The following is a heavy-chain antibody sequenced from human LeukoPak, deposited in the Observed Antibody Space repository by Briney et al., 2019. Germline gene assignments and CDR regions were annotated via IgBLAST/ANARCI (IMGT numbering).Heavy chain of an antibody. CDR2: ISGSGGST. CDR3: AKDRAPFEEQWLPSVDY. J-gene: IGHJ4*02. CDR1: GFTFSSYA. Sequence: GGSLRLSRAASGFTFSSYAMSWVRQAPGKGLEWVSAISGSGGSTYYADSVKGRFTIPRDNSKNTLYLQMNSLRAEDTAVYYCAKDRAPFEEQWLPSVDYWGQGTLVAVSS. V-gene: IGHV3-23*01. D-gene: IGHD6-19*01.